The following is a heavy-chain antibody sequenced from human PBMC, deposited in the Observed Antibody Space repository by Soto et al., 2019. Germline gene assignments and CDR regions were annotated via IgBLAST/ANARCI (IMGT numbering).Heavy chain of an antibody. CDR1: GYDFTRYW. Sequence: GESLKISCQGFGYDFTRYWLSWVRQIPGKGLEWMGRIDPSDSYTNYSPSFQGHITFSIDKSTSTVYLQWSSLKASDTAKYYCARLQTAADGSGLDHWGQGTLVTVSS. CDR3: ARLQTAADGSGLDH. V-gene: IGHV5-10-1*01. D-gene: IGHD6-13*01. CDR2: IDPSDSYT. J-gene: IGHJ4*02.